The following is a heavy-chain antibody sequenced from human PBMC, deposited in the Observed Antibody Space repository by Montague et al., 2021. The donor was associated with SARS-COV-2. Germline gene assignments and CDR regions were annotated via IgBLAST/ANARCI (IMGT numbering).Heavy chain of an antibody. D-gene: IGHD3-10*02. CDR3: ARGHIFVPGARGFEH. Sequence: SETLSLTCTVSGGLSNTDPSNSDFWSWIRQTPGKDLEWIGWIHYNGYTXXNPSLKSRVTISIDTSKSYFSLRLNFLTATDTAVYYCARGHIFVPGARGFEHGGQEALVSVAA. J-gene: IGHJ4*02. CDR2: IHYNGYT. V-gene: IGHV4-61*03. CDR1: GGLSNTDPSNSDF.